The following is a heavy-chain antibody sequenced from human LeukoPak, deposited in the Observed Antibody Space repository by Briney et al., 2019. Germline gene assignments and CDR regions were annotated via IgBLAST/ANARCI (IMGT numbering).Heavy chain of an antibody. CDR2: ITARSKSI. J-gene: IGHJ4*02. CDR3: ARKSSAVAGLFDY. V-gene: IGHV3-21*01. Sequence: GGSLRLSCATSGFTFSSHDMNWVRQAPGKGLEWVSSITARSKSIDYADSVKGRFAISRDNTKNSLYLQMNSLRAEDTAVYYCARKSSAVAGLFDYWGQGTLVTVSS. CDR1: GFTFSSHD. D-gene: IGHD6-19*01.